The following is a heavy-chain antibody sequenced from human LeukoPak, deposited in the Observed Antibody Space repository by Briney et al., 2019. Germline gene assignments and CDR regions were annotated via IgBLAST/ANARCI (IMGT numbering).Heavy chain of an antibody. D-gene: IGHD3-16*01. Sequence: GGSLRLSCAASGFTFSTYWMHWVRQAPGKGLVWVSHINSDGSSTSYADSVKGRFTISRDNAKNTLYLQMNSQRAEDTAVYYCARARYVDYWGQGSLVTVSS. J-gene: IGHJ4*01. CDR1: GFTFSTYW. CDR3: ARARYVDY. V-gene: IGHV3-74*01. CDR2: INSDGSST.